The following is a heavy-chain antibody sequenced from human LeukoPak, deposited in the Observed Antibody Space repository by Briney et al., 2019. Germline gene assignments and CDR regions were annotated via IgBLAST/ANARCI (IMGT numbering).Heavy chain of an antibody. Sequence: GGSLRLSCAASGFTFSTYNMNWVRHAPGKGLEWMSSITSSSSYIYYADSVKGRFTISRDNAKNSLYLQMNNLSPDDTAVYFCARDPYSGNYGDDYYYYMDVWGKGTTVIISS. CDR2: ITSSSSYI. CDR3: ARDPYSGNYGDDYYYYMDV. CDR1: GFTFSTYN. D-gene: IGHD1-26*01. V-gene: IGHV3-21*06. J-gene: IGHJ6*03.